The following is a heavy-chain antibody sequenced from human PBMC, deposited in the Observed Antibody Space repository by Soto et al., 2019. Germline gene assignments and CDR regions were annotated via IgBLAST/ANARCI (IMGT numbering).Heavy chain of an antibody. CDR1: GFTFSNYA. J-gene: IGHJ3*01. CDR2: FTGGGGGT. D-gene: IGHD3-10*01. CDR3: AKEILDVRAFVV. V-gene: IGHV3-23*01. Sequence: EVQLLESGGGLVQPGGSLRISCAASGFTFSNYAMNWVRQVPEKGLEWVSAFTGGGGGTYYADSVKGRFTISRDNSRNTLYLQLNSLRAEDTAVYYCAKEILDVRAFVVWGHGTMVTVSS.